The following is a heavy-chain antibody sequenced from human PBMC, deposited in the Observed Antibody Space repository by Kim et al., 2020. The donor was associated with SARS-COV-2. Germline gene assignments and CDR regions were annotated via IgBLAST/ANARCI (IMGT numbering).Heavy chain of an antibody. J-gene: IGHJ6*03. CDR1: GFTFDDYA. CDR2: ISWNSGSI. V-gene: IGHV3-9*01. Sequence: LSLTCAASGFTFDDYAMHWVRQAPGKGLEWVSGISWNSGSIGYADSVKGRFTISRDNAKNSLYLQMNSLRAEDTALYYCAKVDTPPNIAAAGGNYY. CDR3: AKVDTPPNIAAAGGNYY. D-gene: IGHD6-13*01.